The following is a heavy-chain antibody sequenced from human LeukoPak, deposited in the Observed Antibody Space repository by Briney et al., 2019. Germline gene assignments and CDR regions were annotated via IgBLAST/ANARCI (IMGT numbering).Heavy chain of an antibody. CDR2: ISYDGSNK. J-gene: IGHJ3*02. D-gene: IGHD5-18*01. CDR3: AREAAMVSSVAFDI. Sequence: GGSLRLSCAASGFTFSSYAMHWVRQAPGKGLEWVAVISYDGSNKYYADSVKGRFTISRDNAKNSLYLQMNSLRAEDTAVYYCAREAAMVSSVAFDIWGQGTMVTVSS. CDR1: GFTFSSYA. V-gene: IGHV3-30*04.